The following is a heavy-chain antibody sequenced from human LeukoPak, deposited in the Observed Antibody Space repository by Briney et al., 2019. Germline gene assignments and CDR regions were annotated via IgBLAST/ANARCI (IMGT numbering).Heavy chain of an antibody. CDR2: IKRDGSEK. Sequence: GGSLRLSCSASGFTFSSYWMSWVRQAPGKGLEWVANIKRDGSEKYYVDPVKGRFTISRDNAKNSLYLQMNSLRAEDTAVYYCAGDRTGSPILWGQGTLVTVSS. J-gene: IGHJ4*02. CDR3: AGDRTGSPIL. V-gene: IGHV3-7*01. D-gene: IGHD1-1*01. CDR1: GFTFSSYW.